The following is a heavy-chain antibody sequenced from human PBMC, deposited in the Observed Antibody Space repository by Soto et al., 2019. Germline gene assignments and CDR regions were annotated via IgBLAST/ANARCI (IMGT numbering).Heavy chain of an antibody. CDR3: ARVRAVACTSYYYGMHV. CDR1: GGTFSSYA. CDR2: IIPIFGTA. V-gene: IGHV1-69*13. D-gene: IGHD6-19*01. Sequence: GASVKVSCKASGGTFSSYAISWVRQAPGQGLEWMGGIIPIFGTANYAQKFQGRVTITADESTSTAYMELSSLRSEDTAVYYCARVRAVACTSYYYGMHVWGQGTTVTVSS. J-gene: IGHJ6*02.